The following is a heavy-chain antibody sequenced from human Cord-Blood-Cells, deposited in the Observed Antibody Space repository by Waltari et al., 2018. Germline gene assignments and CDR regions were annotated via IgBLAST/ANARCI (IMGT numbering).Heavy chain of an antibody. CDR2: VIPVCGTA. J-gene: IGHJ3*02. D-gene: IGHD2-2*01. V-gene: IGHV1-69*12. CDR3: ARGGYCSSTSCYDAFDI. CDR1: GGTFSSYA. Sequence: QVQLVQSGAEVKKPGSSVKVSCKASGGTFSSYAISWVRQAPGQGLEWMGGVIPVCGTASYARKVQGRVTITADESTSTAYMELSSLRSEDTAVYYCARGGYCSSTSCYDAFDIWGQGTMVTVSS.